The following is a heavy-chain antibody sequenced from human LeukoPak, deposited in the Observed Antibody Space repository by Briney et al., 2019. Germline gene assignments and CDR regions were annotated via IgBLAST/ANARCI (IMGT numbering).Heavy chain of an antibody. CDR2: INPSDATT. CDR1: GYTFTSYD. V-gene: IGHV1-46*01. CDR3: ARVYCGGGTCYSRGLIDS. J-gene: IGHJ4*02. D-gene: IGHD2-15*01. Sequence: VASVKVSCKASGYTFTSYDINWVRQATGQGLEWMGIINPSDATTSYAQKFQGRVTITRDTSTSTVYMELSSLRSGDTAIYYCARVYCGGGTCYSRGLIDSWGQGTLVTASS.